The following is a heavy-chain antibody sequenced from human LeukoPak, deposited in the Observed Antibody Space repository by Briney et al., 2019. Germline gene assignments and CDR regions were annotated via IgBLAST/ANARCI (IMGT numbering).Heavy chain of an antibody. CDR2: INPSGGST. Sequence: ASVKVSCKASGYTFTSYYMHWVRQAPGQGLEWMGIINPSGGSTSYAQKFRGRVTMTRDTSTSTVYMELSSLRSEDTAVYYCARDQLYYYDSSGYYYNWFDPWGQGTLVTVSS. D-gene: IGHD3-22*01. CDR3: ARDQLYYYDSSGYYYNWFDP. CDR1: GYTFTSYY. J-gene: IGHJ5*02. V-gene: IGHV1-46*01.